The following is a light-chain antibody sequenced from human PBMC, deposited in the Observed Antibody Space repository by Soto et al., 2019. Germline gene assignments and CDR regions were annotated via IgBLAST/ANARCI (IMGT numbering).Light chain of an antibody. CDR1: SSDVGGYNY. Sequence: QSVLTQPRSASGSPGQSVTISCTGTSSDVGGYNYVSWYQQHPGKAPKLMIYDVSKRPSGVPDRFSGSKSGNTASLTISGLQAEDEADYYCCSYAGSYTLYVFGTGTKVTVL. CDR3: CSYAGSYTLYV. V-gene: IGLV2-11*01. J-gene: IGLJ1*01. CDR2: DVS.